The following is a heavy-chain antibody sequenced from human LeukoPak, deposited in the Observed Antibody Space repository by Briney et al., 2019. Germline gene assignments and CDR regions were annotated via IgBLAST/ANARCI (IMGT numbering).Heavy chain of an antibody. D-gene: IGHD6-6*01. V-gene: IGHV4-59*01. CDR3: ARKAARTRHYYYYYMDV. Sequence: SETLSLTCTVSGGSISSYYCSWVRQPPGKGLEWLGYIYYSGSTNYNPSLKSRVTISVDTSKNQFSLKLSSVTAADTAVYYCARKAARTRHYYYYYMDVWGKGTTVTVSS. CDR2: IYYSGST. J-gene: IGHJ6*03. CDR1: GGSISSYY.